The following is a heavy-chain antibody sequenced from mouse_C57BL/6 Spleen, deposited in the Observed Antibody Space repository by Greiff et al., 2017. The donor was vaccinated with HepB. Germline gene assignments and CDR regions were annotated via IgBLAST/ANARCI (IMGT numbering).Heavy chain of an antibody. J-gene: IGHJ3*01. CDR3: ARDERLGLFAY. CDR1: GYTFTSYW. V-gene: IGHV1-69*01. Sequence: QVQLQQPGAELVMPGASVKLSCKASGYTFTSYWMHWVKQRPGQGLEWIGEIDPSDSYTNYNQKFKGKSTLTVDKSSSTAYMQLSSLTSEDSAVYYCARDERLGLFAYWGQGTLVTVSA. D-gene: IGHD4-1*01. CDR2: IDPSDSYT.